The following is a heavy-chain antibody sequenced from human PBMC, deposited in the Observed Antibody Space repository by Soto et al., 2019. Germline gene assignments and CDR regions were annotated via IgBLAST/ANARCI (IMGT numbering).Heavy chain of an antibody. CDR2: IYYSGST. V-gene: IGHV4-59*01. CDR3: ARGLGDGYNQHFDY. D-gene: IGHD3-16*01. CDR1: GGSISSYY. Sequence: SETLSLTCTVSGGSISSYYWSWIRQPPGKGLEWIGYIYYSGSTNYNPSLKSRVTISVDTSKNQFSLKLSSVTAADTAVYYCARGLGDGYNQHFDYWGQGTLVTVSS. J-gene: IGHJ4*02.